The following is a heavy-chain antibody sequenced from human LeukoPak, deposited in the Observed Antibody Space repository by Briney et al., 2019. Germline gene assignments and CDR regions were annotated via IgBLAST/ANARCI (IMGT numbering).Heavy chain of an antibody. CDR1: GFTFSTAW. CDR3: ARDHHSGALDY. Sequence: GGSLRLSCAPSGFTFSTAWMTRVRQAPGKGLEWLGNINQGGSVTNYVDSVKGRFSISRDNAKNIMYLQMSSLRVEDTAVYYCARDHHSGALDYWGQGTLVTVSS. V-gene: IGHV3-7*01. D-gene: IGHD1-26*01. CDR2: INQGGSVT. J-gene: IGHJ4*02.